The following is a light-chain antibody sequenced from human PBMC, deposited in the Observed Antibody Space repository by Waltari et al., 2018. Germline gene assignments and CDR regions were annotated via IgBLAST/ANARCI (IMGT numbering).Light chain of an antibody. CDR2: KVS. V-gene: IGKV2-30*02. Sequence: DVVMTQSLLSLPVTLGQPASISCKSSQSLVHSAGNTYWAWFQQRPGQSPRRLIYKVSNRESGVPDRFSASGSGTDFTLKISRVEAEDVGVYYCMQGTHWPLTFGGGTKVEIK. CDR1: QSLVHSAGNTY. CDR3: MQGTHWPLT. J-gene: IGKJ4*01.